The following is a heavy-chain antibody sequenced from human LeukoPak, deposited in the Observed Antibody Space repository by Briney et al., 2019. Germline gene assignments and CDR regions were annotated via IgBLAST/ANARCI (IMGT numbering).Heavy chain of an antibody. Sequence: NPSETLSLTCTVSGGSISSYFWSWIRQPPGKGLEWIGYIYDSGSTNYNPSLTSRVTISVDTPKNQFSLKLSSVTAADTAVYYCAREGSCRWHWFDPWGQGTLVTVSS. V-gene: IGHV4-59*01. CDR2: IYDSGST. D-gene: IGHD1-26*01. J-gene: IGHJ5*02. CDR3: AREGSCRWHWFDP. CDR1: GGSISSYF.